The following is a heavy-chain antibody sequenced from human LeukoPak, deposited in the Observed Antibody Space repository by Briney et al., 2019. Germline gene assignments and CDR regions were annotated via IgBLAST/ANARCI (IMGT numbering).Heavy chain of an antibody. D-gene: IGHD2-15*01. CDR2: FDPEDGET. CDR3: ATVRLYCSGGSCYYYFDY. Sequence: GSVKVSCKVSGYTLTELSMHWVRQAPGKGLESMGGFDPEDGETIYAQKFQGRVTMTEDTSTDTAYMELSSLRSEDTAVYYCATVRLYCSGGSCYYYFDYWGQGTLVTVSS. J-gene: IGHJ4*02. V-gene: IGHV1-24*01. CDR1: GYTLTELS.